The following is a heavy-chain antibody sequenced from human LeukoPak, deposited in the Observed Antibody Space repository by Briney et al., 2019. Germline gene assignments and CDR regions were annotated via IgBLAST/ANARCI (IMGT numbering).Heavy chain of an antibody. J-gene: IGHJ5*02. Sequence: ASVKVSCKASGYTFTGYYMHWVRQAPGQGLEWMGWNNPNSGGTNYAQKFQGRVTMTRDTSISTAYMELSRLRSDDTAVYYCARDFSYYDFWSGSNWFDPWGQGTLVTVSS. V-gene: IGHV1-2*02. D-gene: IGHD3-3*01. CDR3: ARDFSYYDFWSGSNWFDP. CDR2: NNPNSGGT. CDR1: GYTFTGYY.